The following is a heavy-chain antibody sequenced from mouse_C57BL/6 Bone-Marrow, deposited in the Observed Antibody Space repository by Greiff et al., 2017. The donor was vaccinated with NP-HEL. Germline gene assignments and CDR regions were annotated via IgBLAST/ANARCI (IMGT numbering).Heavy chain of an antibody. V-gene: IGHV1-58*01. CDR3: ARSKGPYYYGSSSYYFDY. J-gene: IGHJ2*01. CDR1: GYTFTSYG. CDR2: IYIGNGYT. Sequence: EVQRVESGAELVRPGSSVKMSCKTSGYTFTSYGINWVKQRPGQGLEWIGYIYIGNGYTEYNEKFKGKATLTSDTSSSTAYMQLSSLTSEDSAIYFCARSKGPYYYGSSSYYFDYWGQGTTLTVSS. D-gene: IGHD1-1*01.